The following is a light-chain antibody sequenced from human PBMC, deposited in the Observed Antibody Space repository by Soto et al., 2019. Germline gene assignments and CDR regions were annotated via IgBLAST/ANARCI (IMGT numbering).Light chain of an antibody. CDR1: QSVISSC. Sequence: EIVLTQSPGTLSLSPGERATLSCTASQSVISSCLAWYQRKPGQAPRLLIHPTSIRATDIPDRFSGSGSGTDFTLTISRLEPDDFAVYYCQQCGGSPLFSFGPGTRVHI. CDR3: QQCGGSPLFS. J-gene: IGKJ3*01. CDR2: PTS. V-gene: IGKV3-20*01.